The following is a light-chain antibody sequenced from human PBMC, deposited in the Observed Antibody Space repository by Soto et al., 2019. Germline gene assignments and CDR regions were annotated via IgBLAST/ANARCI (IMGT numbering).Light chain of an antibody. J-gene: IGKJ3*01. CDR3: QQYNTWPFT. CDR1: QSVNID. Sequence: DIVLTQSPATLSVSPGESATLSCRASQSVNIDLVWYQQKPGQAPKVLMFSASARETGIPARFSGGGSETEFTLTISSLQPEDSAVYYCQQYNTWPFTFGPGTKVDIK. V-gene: IGKV3D-15*01. CDR2: SAS.